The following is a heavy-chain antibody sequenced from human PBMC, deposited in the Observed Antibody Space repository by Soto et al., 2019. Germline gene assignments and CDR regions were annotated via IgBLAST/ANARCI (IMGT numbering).Heavy chain of an antibody. V-gene: IGHV4-4*07. CDR2: IYTSGST. Sequence: SETLSLTCTVSGGSISSYYWSWIRQPAGKGLEWIGRIYTSGSTNYNPSLKSRVTTSVDTSKNQFSLKLSSVTAADTAVYYCARDRNYDFWSGYYMTGMDVWGQGTTVTVSS. CDR1: GGSISSYY. D-gene: IGHD3-3*01. CDR3: ARDRNYDFWSGYYMTGMDV. J-gene: IGHJ6*02.